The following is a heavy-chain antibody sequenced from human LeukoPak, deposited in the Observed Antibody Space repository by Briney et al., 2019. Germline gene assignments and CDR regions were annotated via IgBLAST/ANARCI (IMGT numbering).Heavy chain of an antibody. CDR1: GYTFTSCD. J-gene: IGHJ4*02. D-gene: IGHD6-19*01. CDR3: TRGSSGRRDN. CDR2: MNPNSGNT. V-gene: IGHV1-8*01. Sequence: ASVKVSCKASGYTFTSCDINWVRQATGQGLEWMGWMNPNSGNTGSRQSFQGRITMTRDISIGTAYMELSNLTSEDTAIYYCTRGSSGRRDNWGQGTLVTVAA.